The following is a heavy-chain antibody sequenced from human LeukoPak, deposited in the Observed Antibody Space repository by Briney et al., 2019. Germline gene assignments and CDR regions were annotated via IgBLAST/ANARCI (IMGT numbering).Heavy chain of an antibody. J-gene: IGHJ6*02. CDR1: GDSVSSNSAA. CDR2: TYYRSKWYN. CDR3: ARDRFGIAVAGTGVYYYYGMDV. V-gene: IGHV6-1*01. D-gene: IGHD6-19*01. Sequence: SQTLSLTRAISGDSVSSNSAAWNWIRQSPSRGLEWLGRTYYRSKWYNDYAVSVKSRITINPDTSKNQFSLQLNSVTPEDTAVYYCARDRFGIAVAGTGVYYYYGMDVWGQGTTVTVSS.